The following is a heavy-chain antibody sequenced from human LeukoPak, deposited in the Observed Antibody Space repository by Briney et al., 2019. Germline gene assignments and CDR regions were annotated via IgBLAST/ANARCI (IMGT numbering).Heavy chain of an antibody. CDR3: ARVPDRGYSYGYNY. CDR2: IIPIFGTA. Sequence: SVKVSCKASGYTFTSYAMNWVRQAPGQGLEWMGGIIPIFGTANYAQKFQGRVTITADESTSTAYMELSSLRSEDTAVYYCARVPDRGYSYGYNYWGQGTLVTVSS. CDR1: GYTFTSYA. V-gene: IGHV1-69*13. D-gene: IGHD5-18*01. J-gene: IGHJ4*02.